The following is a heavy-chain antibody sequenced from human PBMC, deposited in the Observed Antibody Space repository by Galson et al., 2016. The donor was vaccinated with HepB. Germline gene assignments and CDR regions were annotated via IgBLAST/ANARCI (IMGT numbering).Heavy chain of an antibody. CDR1: GFTFSSYG. D-gene: IGHD3-10*01. CDR2: ISYEGSNK. J-gene: IGHJ4*02. Sequence: SLRLSCAASGFTFSSYGMHWVRQAPGKGLEWVALISYEGSNKKYAESVKGRFTVSRDNSKNTLYLQMNSLRAEDTAVYSCAKDPQKYYYGSGTYYDYWGQGTQVTVSS. V-gene: IGHV3-30*18. CDR3: AKDPQKYYYGSGTYYDY.